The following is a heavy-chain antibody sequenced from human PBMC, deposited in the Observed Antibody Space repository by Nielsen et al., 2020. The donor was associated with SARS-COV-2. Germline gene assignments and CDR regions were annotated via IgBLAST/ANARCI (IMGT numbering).Heavy chain of an antibody. CDR2: INLSAGST. CDR3: ATPITVDYFGY. CDR1: GDTFPIDN. J-gene: IGHJ4*02. Sequence: ASVKVSCKASGDTFPIDNIHWLQQAPGQGLEWIGIINLSAGSTDSAQKFKGRVTMTRDTSASTVYLALTSLKSEDTAVYYCATPITVDYFGYWGQGTLVTVSS. V-gene: IGHV1-46*01.